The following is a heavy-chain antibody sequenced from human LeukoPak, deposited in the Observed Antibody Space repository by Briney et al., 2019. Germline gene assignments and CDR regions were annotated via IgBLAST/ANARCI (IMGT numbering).Heavy chain of an antibody. V-gene: IGHV3-7*01. J-gene: IGHJ4*02. D-gene: IGHD1-26*01. CDR3: ARDHEGALDY. Sequence: QPGGSLRLSCAASGFTFSSYAMSWVRQAPGKGLEWVANIKQDGSEKYYVDSVKGRFTISRDNAKNSLYLQMNSLRAEDTAVYYCARDHEGALDYWGQGTLVTVSS. CDR1: GFTFSSYA. CDR2: IKQDGSEK.